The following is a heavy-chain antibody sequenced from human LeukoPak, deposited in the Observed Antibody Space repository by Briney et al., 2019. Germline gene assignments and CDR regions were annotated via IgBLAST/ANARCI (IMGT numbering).Heavy chain of an antibody. CDR2: ISHSGST. CDR1: GGSMIRYY. CDR3: ARGGVVPAAIGAFDI. Sequence: SETLSLTCRVSGGSMIRYYWNWIRQPPGKGLEWIGYISHSGSTNFNPSLKNRVTISVDTSNNQFSLKLSSVTAADTAVYYCARGGVVPAAIGAFDIWGQGTMVTVSS. J-gene: IGHJ3*02. D-gene: IGHD2-2*01. V-gene: IGHV4-59*01.